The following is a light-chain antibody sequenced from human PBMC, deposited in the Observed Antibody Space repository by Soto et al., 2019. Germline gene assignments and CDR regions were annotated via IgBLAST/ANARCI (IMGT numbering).Light chain of an antibody. CDR2: DAS. J-gene: IGKJ4*01. V-gene: IGKV3-11*01. Sequence: EVVLTQSQDTLSVSTGERDTLSCRASQSVSSNLAWYQQKPGQDPRLLIYDASNRATGIPARFSGSGSGTDFTFTISSLEPEDFAVYHCQQRSNWPLTFGGGTKVDIK. CDR1: QSVSSN. CDR3: QQRSNWPLT.